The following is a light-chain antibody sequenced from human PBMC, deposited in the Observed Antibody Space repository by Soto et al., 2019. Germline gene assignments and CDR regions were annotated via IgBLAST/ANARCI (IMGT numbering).Light chain of an antibody. J-gene: IGKJ4*01. V-gene: IGKV1-9*01. CDR3: QQVDSYPLT. CDR1: QDINRY. CDR2: RAS. Sequence: IQLTQSPSFLSASVGDRVTITCRASQDINRYVAWYQHKSGQAPKLLIYRASNLRPGVPSRFSGSGSGTDFTLTISNLQPEDFATYHCQQVDSYPLTFGGGT.